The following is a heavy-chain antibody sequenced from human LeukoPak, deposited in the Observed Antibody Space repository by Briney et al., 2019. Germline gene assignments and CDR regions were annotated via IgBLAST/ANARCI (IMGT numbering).Heavy chain of an antibody. CDR3: VRGPLGRDGFNSLDH. CDR2: INEDGSEG. D-gene: IGHD5-24*01. CDR1: GFTFSSHW. Sequence: GGSLRLSCAASGFTFSSHWMSWVRQAPGEGLEGLANINEDGSEGYYVDSVKGRFTISRDNAKYSLYLQINSLMIEDRAVYYFVRGPLGRDGFNSLDHWGQGTLVMVSS. V-gene: IGHV3-7*01. J-gene: IGHJ4*02.